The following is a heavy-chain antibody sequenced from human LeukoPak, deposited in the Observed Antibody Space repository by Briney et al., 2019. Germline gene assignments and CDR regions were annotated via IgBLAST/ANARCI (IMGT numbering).Heavy chain of an antibody. CDR3: ARGAMRGYYYVSEPFDY. Sequence: GGSLRLSCAASGVTFSRYSMNWGREAPGKGVGWGSSISSSSREIYYADSVKGRFTISRDNAKNSLYLQMNRLRAEDTAVYYCARGAMRGYYYVSEPFDYWGQGTLVTVSS. D-gene: IGHD3-10*01. CDR2: ISSSSREI. V-gene: IGHV3-21*01. J-gene: IGHJ4*02. CDR1: GVTFSRYS.